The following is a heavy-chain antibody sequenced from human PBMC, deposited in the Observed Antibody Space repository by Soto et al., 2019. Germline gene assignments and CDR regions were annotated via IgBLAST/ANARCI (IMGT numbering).Heavy chain of an antibody. J-gene: IGHJ6*02. V-gene: IGHV3-9*01. CDR2: ISWNSGSI. CDR1: GFTFDDYA. Sequence: GGSLRLSCAASGFTFDDYAMHWVRQAPGKXLEWVSGISWNSGSIGYADSVKGRFTISRDNAKNSLYLQMNSLRAEDTALYYCAKDRSPYYYDSSGYPADYYGMDVWGQGTTVTVSS. D-gene: IGHD3-22*01. CDR3: AKDRSPYYYDSSGYPADYYGMDV.